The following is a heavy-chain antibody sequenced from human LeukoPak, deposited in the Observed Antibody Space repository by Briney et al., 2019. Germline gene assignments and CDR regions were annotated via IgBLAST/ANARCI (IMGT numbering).Heavy chain of an antibody. CDR3: ARAVGCSSTSCYAAGVDY. CDR1: GGSISRGGYY. D-gene: IGHD2-2*01. V-gene: IGHV4-31*03. J-gene: IGHJ4*02. Sequence: PSETLSLTCTVSGGSISRGGYYWSWIRQHPGKGLQWIGYIDYSESTYYNPSLKSRVTISVDTSKNQFSLKLSSVTAADTAVYYCARAVGCSSTSCYAAGVDYWGQGTLVTVSS. CDR2: IDYSEST.